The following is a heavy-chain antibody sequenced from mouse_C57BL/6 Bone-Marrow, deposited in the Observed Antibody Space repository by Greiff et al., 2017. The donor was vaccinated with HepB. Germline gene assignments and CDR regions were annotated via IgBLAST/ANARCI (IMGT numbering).Heavy chain of an antibody. CDR3: ARCYDGYYGFAY. CDR2: IYPGGGYT. J-gene: IGHJ3*01. D-gene: IGHD2-3*01. Sequence: QVQLQQSGAELVRPGPSVKMSCKASGYTFTNYWIGWAKQRPGHGLEWIGDIYPGGGYTNYNEKFKGKATLTADKSSSTAYMQFSSLTSEDSAIYYCARCYDGYYGFAYWGKGTLVTVSA. V-gene: IGHV1-63*01. CDR1: GYTFTNYW.